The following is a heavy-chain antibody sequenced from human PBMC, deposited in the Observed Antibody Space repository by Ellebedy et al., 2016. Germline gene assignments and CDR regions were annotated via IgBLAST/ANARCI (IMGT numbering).Heavy chain of an antibody. J-gene: IGHJ6*02. CDR3: ARVRGSGSYYTRSYYYYGMDV. V-gene: IGHV3-7*01. D-gene: IGHD3-10*01. CDR2: IKQDGSEK. Sequence: GESLKISCAASGFTFSSYSMNWVRQAPGKGLEWVANIKQDGSEKYYVDSVKGRFTISRDNAKNSLYLQMNSLRAEDTAVYYCARVRGSGSYYTRSYYYYGMDVWGQGATVTVSS. CDR1: GFTFSSYS.